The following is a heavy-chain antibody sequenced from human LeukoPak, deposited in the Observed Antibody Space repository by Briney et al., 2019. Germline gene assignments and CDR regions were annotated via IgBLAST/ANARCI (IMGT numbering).Heavy chain of an antibody. J-gene: IGHJ5*02. CDR1: GFTFSNHH. V-gene: IGHV3-30*04. CDR3: AKEGGGDCYYCS. D-gene: IGHD2-21*02. CDR2: ISTDARHK. Sequence: GGSLRLSCAASGFTFSNHHMHRVRQAPGKGLEGVADISTDARHKYYADSVKGRFTISRDNSQNTLYPQMDSLRTEDMAVYYCAKEGGGDCYYCSWGQGTLVTVSS.